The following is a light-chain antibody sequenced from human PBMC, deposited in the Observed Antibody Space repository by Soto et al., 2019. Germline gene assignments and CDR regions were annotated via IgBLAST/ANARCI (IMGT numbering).Light chain of an antibody. Sequence: EIVLTQSPGTLSLSPGERATLFCRASQSVSSSYLAWYQQKPVQAPRPLIYGASSRATGIPDRFSGSGSGTDFTLTISRLEPEDFAVYYCLQYGSSPYTFGQGTKLEIK. CDR2: GAS. V-gene: IGKV3-20*01. J-gene: IGKJ2*01. CDR3: LQYGSSPYT. CDR1: QSVSSSY.